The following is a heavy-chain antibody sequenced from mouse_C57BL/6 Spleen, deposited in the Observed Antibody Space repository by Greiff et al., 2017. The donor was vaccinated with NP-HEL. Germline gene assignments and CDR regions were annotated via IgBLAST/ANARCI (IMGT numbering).Heavy chain of an antibody. CDR1: GYTFTSYW. CDR3: ASRGDYDWFAY. J-gene: IGHJ3*01. D-gene: IGHD2-4*01. Sequence: QVQLQQPGAELVRPGSSVKLSCKASGYTFTSYWMHWVKQRPIQGLEWIGNIDPSDSETHYNQKFKDKATLTVDKSSSTAYMQLSSLTSEDSAVYYCASRGDYDWFAYWGQGTLVTVSA. V-gene: IGHV1-52*01. CDR2: IDPSDSET.